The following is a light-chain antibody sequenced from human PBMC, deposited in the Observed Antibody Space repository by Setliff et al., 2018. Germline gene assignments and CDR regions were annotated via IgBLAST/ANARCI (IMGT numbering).Light chain of an antibody. CDR3: TSYTSSRTYV. V-gene: IGLV2-14*03. Sequence: QSALPQPASVSGSPGQSITISCTGTDSDVGGFNLVSWYQQHPGKAPKFMIYDVSNRPSGVSNRFSGSKSGNTASLTISGLQAEDGADYYCTSYTSSRTYVFGTGTKGTVL. J-gene: IGLJ1*01. CDR2: DVS. CDR1: DSDVGGFNL.